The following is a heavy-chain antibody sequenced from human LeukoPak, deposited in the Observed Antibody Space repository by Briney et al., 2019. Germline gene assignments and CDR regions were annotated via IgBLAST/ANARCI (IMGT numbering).Heavy chain of an antibody. CDR2: IYTSGST. CDR1: GGSISSGSYY. V-gene: IGHV4-61*02. Sequence: PSQTLSLTCTVSGGSISSGSYYWRWVRQPAGKGLEWIGRIYTSGSTNYNPSLKSRVTISIDTSKNQFSLRLNSMTAADTAVYYCARQQLGIVVIDYWGQGTLVTVSS. D-gene: IGHD2-2*01. CDR3: ARQQLGIVVIDY. J-gene: IGHJ4*02.